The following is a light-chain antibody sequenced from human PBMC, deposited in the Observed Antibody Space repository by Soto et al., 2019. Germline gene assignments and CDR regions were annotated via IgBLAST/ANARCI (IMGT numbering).Light chain of an antibody. CDR1: QSISSN. CDR3: QQSYSTPFT. J-gene: IGKJ3*01. CDR2: AAS. Sequence: DIQMTQSPSSLPASVGDRVTITCRAGQSISSNLNWYQQRPGKAPELLIFAASSLQSGVPSRFRGSGSGTDFTLTISSLQPADFATYYCQQSYSTPFTFGPGTRVDLK. V-gene: IGKV1-39*01.